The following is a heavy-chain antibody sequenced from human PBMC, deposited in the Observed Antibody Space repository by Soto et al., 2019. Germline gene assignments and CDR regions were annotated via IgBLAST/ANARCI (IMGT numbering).Heavy chain of an antibody. J-gene: IGHJ5*02. D-gene: IGHD2-15*01. Sequence: QVQLQESGPGLVKPSQTLSLTCTVSGGSISSGGYYWSWIRQHPGKGLEWIGYIYYSGSTYYNPSLKSRVTISVDTSKNQFSLKLSSVTAADTAVYYCATSKGRHCSGGSCYSQSFWFDPWGQGTLVTVSS. CDR2: IYYSGST. V-gene: IGHV4-31*03. CDR3: ATSKGRHCSGGSCYSQSFWFDP. CDR1: GGSISSGGYY.